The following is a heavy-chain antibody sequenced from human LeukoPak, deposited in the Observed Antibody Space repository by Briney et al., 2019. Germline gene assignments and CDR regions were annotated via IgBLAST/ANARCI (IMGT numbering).Heavy chain of an antibody. CDR1: GYTLTELS. CDR2: FDPEDGET. Sequence: ASVKVSCKVSGYTLTELSMHWVRQAPGKGLEWMGGFDPEDGETIYAQKFQGRVTMTEDTSTDTAYMELSSLRSEDTAVYYCATRGVGYYYDSSGLGKVYYFDYWGQGTLVTVSS. J-gene: IGHJ4*02. D-gene: IGHD3-22*01. CDR3: ATRGVGYYYDSSGLGKVYYFDY. V-gene: IGHV1-24*01.